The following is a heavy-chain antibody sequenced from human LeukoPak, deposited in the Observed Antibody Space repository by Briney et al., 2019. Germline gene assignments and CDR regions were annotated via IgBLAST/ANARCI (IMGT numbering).Heavy chain of an antibody. J-gene: IGHJ4*02. CDR2: ISAYNGNT. V-gene: IGHV1-18*01. D-gene: IGHD3-22*01. CDR3: ARTHPYYYDSSGYYAFDY. Sequence: ASVKVSCKASGYTFTSYGISWVRQAPGQGLEWMGWISAYNGNTNYAQKLQGRVTMTTDASTSTAYMELSSLRSEDTAVYYCARTHPYYYDSSGYYAFDYWGQGTLVTVSS. CDR1: GYTFTSYG.